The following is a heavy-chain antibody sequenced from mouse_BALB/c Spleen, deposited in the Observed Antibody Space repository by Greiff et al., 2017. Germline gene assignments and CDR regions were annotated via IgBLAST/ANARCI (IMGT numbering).Heavy chain of an antibody. CDR1: GYSITSDYA. D-gene: IGHD2-4*01. J-gene: IGHJ4*01. Sequence: EVQLQESGPGLVKPSQSLSLTCTVTGYSITSDYAWNWIRQSPGNQLEWMGYISYSGSTSYNPSLKSRISITRDTSKNQFFLQLNSVTTEDTATYYCARDYGDAMDYWGQGTSVTVSA. CDR2: ISYSGST. CDR3: ARDYGDAMDY. V-gene: IGHV3-2*02.